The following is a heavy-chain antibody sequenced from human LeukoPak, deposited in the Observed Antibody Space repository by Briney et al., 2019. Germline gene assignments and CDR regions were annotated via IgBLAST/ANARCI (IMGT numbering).Heavy chain of an antibody. CDR2: IYYSGST. CDR1: GGSVSSGSYY. Sequence: SETLSLTCTVSGGSVSSGSYYWSWIRQPPGKGLEWIGYIYYSGSTNYNPSLKSRVTISADTSKNQFSLKLSSVTAADTAVYYCARVVVSATSYFDYWGQGTLVTVSS. D-gene: IGHD2-21*01. J-gene: IGHJ4*02. CDR3: ARVVVSATSYFDY. V-gene: IGHV4-61*01.